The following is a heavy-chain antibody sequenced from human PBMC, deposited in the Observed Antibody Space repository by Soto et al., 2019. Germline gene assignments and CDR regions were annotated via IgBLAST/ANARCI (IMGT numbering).Heavy chain of an antibody. CDR3: ARDRYYYYGMDV. CDR1: GFTFSTYA. Sequence: PGGSLRLSCAASGFTFSTYAMNWVRQAPGKGLEWVSGISGSGDSTYYADSVKGRFTVSRDNAKNTLYLQMNSLRAEDTAVYYCARDRYYYYGMDVWGQGTTVTVSS. CDR2: ISGSGDST. V-gene: IGHV3-23*01. J-gene: IGHJ6*02.